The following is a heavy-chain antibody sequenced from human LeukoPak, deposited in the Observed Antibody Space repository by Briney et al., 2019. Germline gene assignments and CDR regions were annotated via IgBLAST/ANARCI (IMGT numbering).Heavy chain of an antibody. Sequence: ASVKVSCKASGYTFTGYYMHWVRQAPGLGLEWMGWINPNSGGTNYAQKFQGRVTMTRDTSISTAYMELSRLRSDDTAVYYCARGDRIQLRLLYYFDYWGQGTLVTVSS. CDR1: GYTFTGYY. V-gene: IGHV1-2*02. D-gene: IGHD5-18*01. J-gene: IGHJ4*02. CDR3: ARGDRIQLRLLYYFDY. CDR2: INPNSGGT.